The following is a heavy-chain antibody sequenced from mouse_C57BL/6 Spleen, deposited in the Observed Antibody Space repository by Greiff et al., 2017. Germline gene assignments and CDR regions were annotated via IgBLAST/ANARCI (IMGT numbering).Heavy chain of an antibody. V-gene: IGHV1-69*01. CDR3: ARSKRGNYAMDY. J-gene: IGHJ4*01. Sequence: QVQLQQSGAELVMPGASVKLSCKASGYTFTSYWMHWVKQRPGQGLEWIGEIDPSDSYTNYNQKFKGKSTLTVDKSSSTAYMQLSSLTSEDSAVYYCARSKRGNYAMDYWGQGTSVTVSS. CDR1: GYTFTSYW. CDR2: IDPSDSYT.